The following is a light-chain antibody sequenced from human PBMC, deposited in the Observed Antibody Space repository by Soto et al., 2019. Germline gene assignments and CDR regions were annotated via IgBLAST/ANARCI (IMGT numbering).Light chain of an antibody. Sequence: EIVMTQSPATLSVSPGERATLSCRASQSVSSNLAWYQQKPGQAPRLLIYGASTRATGIPARFSGSGSGTEFTLTISSLRSEDFAVSYCQRYRTLGQGTKVEIK. CDR1: QSVSSN. V-gene: IGKV3-15*01. CDR3: QRYRT. CDR2: GAS. J-gene: IGKJ1*01.